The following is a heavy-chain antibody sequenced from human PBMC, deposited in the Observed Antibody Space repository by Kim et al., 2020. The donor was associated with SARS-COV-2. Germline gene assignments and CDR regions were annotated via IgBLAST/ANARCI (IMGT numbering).Heavy chain of an antibody. D-gene: IGHD6-13*01. Sequence: SETLSLTCTVSGGSISSSSYYWGWIRQPPGKGLEWIGSIYYSGSTYYNPSLKSRVTISVDTSKNQFSLKLSSVTAADTAVYYCARVCNSLHIAWEYYYYG. V-gene: IGHV4-39*01. CDR3: ARVCNSLHIAWEYYYYG. J-gene: IGHJ6*01. CDR2: IYYSGST. CDR1: GGSISSSSYY.